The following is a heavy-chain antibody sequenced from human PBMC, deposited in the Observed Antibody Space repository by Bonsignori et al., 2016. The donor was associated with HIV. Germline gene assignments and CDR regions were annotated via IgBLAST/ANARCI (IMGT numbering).Heavy chain of an antibody. J-gene: IGHJ4*02. CDR3: ARARSSVPTLTSTWSTPFDF. CDR2: IDDTGST. D-gene: IGHD6-6*01. Sequence: QVQLQQWGAGLLKPSETLSLTAAVYGGSFSDYSWTWIRQSPGKGLEWIGEIDDTGSTTYNPSLESRVAISVDTSKNQFSLKLTSVTAADTAVYYCARARSSVPTLTSTWSTPFDFWGQGTLVTVSS. CDR1: GGSFSDYS. V-gene: IGHV4-34*01.